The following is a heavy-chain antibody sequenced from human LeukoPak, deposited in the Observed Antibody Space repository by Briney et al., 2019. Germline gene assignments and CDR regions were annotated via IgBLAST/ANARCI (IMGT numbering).Heavy chain of an antibody. CDR2: IRYDGSNK. CDR1: GFTFSSYG. D-gene: IGHD4-23*01. J-gene: IGHJ4*02. Sequence: GGSLRLSCAASGFTFSSYGMHWVRQAPGKGLEWVAFIRYDGSNKYYADSVKGRFTISRDNAKTSLYLQMSSLRAEDTAVYYCARRLVGTPDYFDYWGQGTLVTVSS. V-gene: IGHV3-30*02. CDR3: ARRLVGTPDYFDY.